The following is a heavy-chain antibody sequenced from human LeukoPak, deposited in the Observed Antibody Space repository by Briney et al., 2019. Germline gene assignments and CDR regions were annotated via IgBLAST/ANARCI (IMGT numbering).Heavy chain of an antibody. CDR3: ASPRGDDSGGYYTWYFHH. J-gene: IGHJ1*01. CDR1: GGSISSGSYY. D-gene: IGHD3-22*01. Sequence: SETLSLTCTVSGGSISSGSYYWSWIRQPAGKGLEWIGRIYTSGSTNYNPSLKSRVPISVDTSKNQFSLKLSSVAAADTAVYFCASPRGDDSGGYYTWYFHHWGQGILVTVSS. V-gene: IGHV4-61*02. CDR2: IYTSGST.